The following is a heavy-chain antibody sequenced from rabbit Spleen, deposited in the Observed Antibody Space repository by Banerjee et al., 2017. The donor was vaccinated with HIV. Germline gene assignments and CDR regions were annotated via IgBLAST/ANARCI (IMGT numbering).Heavy chain of an antibody. CDR2: IYTSNGNA. Sequence: QSLEESGGDLVKPGASLTLTCTASGLDFSSSYYMCWVRQAPGKGLEWIGCIYTSNGNAYYANWAKGRFTISKTSSTTVTLQMTSLTAADTATYFCARDSGSSFSSYGMDLWGPGTLVTVS. D-gene: IGHD8-1*01. V-gene: IGHV1S40*01. CDR3: ARDSGSSFSSYGMDL. CDR1: GLDFSSSYY. J-gene: IGHJ6*01.